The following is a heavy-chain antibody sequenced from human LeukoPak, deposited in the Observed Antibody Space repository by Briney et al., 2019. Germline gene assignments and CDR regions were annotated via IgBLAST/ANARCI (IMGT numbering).Heavy chain of an antibody. D-gene: IGHD6-6*01. CDR3: TSIAARDF. Sequence: GGSLRLSCAASGFTFSGSTMHWVRQASGKGLEWVGRIRSKANSYATAYAASVKGRFTISRDDSKNTAYLQMNSLKTEDTAVYYCTSIAARDFWGEGTLVTVSS. CDR1: GFTFSGST. V-gene: IGHV3-73*01. J-gene: IGHJ4*02. CDR2: IRSKANSYAT.